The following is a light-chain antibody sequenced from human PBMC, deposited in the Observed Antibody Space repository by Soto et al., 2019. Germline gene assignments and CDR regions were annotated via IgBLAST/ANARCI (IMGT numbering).Light chain of an antibody. J-gene: IGLJ2*01. Sequence: QSVLTQPPSVSGAPGQRVTISCTGSSSNIGAGYDVHWYQQLPGTAPKLLIYGNSNRPSGVPDRFSGSKSGTSASLAITGLQDEDEADYYCKSYDSSLSGYVVFGGGTKVTVL. CDR2: GNS. CDR1: SSNIGAGYD. V-gene: IGLV1-40*01. CDR3: KSYDSSLSGYVV.